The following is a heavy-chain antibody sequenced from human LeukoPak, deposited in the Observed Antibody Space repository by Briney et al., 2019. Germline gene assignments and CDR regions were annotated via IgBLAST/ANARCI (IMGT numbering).Heavy chain of an antibody. CDR2: IYYSGST. Sequence: SETLSLTCTVSGGSISSGDYYWSWIRQPPGKGLEWIGYIYYSGSTYYNPSLKSRVTISVNTSKNQFSLKLSSVTAADTAVYYCARGPLIYPSRPGIPFFPQGGYFQHWGQGTLVTVSS. V-gene: IGHV4-30-4*01. J-gene: IGHJ1*01. D-gene: IGHD1-1*01. CDR3: ARGPLIYPSRPGIPFFPQGGYFQH. CDR1: GGSISSGDYY.